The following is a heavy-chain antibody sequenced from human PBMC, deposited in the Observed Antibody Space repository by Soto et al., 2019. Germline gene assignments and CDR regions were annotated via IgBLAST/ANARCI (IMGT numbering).Heavy chain of an antibody. Sequence: LRLSCAASGFTFSNSWMHWVRQVSGKGLEWVSRINADGTSTSYADSVKGRFTISRDNAKNTLYLHVNSLRAEDTAVYYCVKVLARGVGVPRFYFDSWGQGALVTVSS. CDR3: VKVLARGVGVPRFYFDS. D-gene: IGHD2-2*01. CDR1: GFTFSNSW. V-gene: IGHV3-74*01. J-gene: IGHJ4*02. CDR2: INADGTST.